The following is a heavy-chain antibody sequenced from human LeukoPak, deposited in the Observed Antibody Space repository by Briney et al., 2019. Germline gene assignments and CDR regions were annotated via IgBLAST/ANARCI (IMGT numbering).Heavy chain of an antibody. CDR3: ARGSGYSYGYRYYYYGMDV. D-gene: IGHD5-18*01. Sequence: AGGSLRLSCAASEFTFNKYSLNWVRQAPGKGLEWLSYISGSGSPIDYADSVKGRFTISRDNAKNSLYLQMNNLRAEDTAVYYCARGSGYSYGYRYYYYGMDVWGQGTTVTVSS. J-gene: IGHJ6*02. V-gene: IGHV3-48*04. CDR1: EFTFNKYS. CDR2: ISGSGSPI.